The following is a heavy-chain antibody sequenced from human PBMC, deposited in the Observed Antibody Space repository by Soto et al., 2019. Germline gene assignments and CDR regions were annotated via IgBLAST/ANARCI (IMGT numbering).Heavy chain of an antibody. V-gene: IGHV3-15*07. CDR2: IKSKTDGGTT. Sequence: GGSLRLSCAASGFTFSNAWMNWVRQAPGKGLEWVGRIKSKTDGGTTDYAAPVKGRFTISRDDSKNTLYLQMNSLKTEDTAVYYCTTWEQWLVQADFDYWGQGTLVTVS. J-gene: IGHJ4*02. CDR3: TTWEQWLVQADFDY. D-gene: IGHD6-19*01. CDR1: GFTFSNAW.